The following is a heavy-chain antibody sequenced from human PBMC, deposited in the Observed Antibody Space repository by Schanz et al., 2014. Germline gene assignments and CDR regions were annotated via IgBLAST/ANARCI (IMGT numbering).Heavy chain of an antibody. CDR2: IKSRIHGGTT. V-gene: IGHV3-15*01. CDR1: GFTVSNNY. Sequence: EVQLGESGGGLVQPGGSLRLSCAASGFTVSNNYMSWVRQAPGKGLEWVARIKSRIHGGTTDYAAPVKGRFTISRDDSKHTVYLQMDSLKTEDTALYYCTTAHYSSNYETLDYWGQGTLVTVSS. CDR3: TTAHYSSNYETLDY. J-gene: IGHJ4*02. D-gene: IGHD6-13*01.